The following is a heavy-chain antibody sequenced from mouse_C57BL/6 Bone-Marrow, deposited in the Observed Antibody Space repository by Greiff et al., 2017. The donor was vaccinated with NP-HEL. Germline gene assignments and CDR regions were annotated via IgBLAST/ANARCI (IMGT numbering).Heavy chain of an antibody. Sequence: VKLVESGAELARPGASVKLSCKASGYTFTSYGISWVKQRTGQGLEWIGEIYPRSGNTYYNEKFKGKATLTADKSSSTAYMELRSLTSEDSAVYFCARWYYYGSSYLHYYAMDYWGQGTSVTVSS. CDR2: IYPRSGNT. CDR1: GYTFTSYG. D-gene: IGHD1-1*01. J-gene: IGHJ4*01. V-gene: IGHV1-81*01. CDR3: ARWYYYGSSYLHYYAMDY.